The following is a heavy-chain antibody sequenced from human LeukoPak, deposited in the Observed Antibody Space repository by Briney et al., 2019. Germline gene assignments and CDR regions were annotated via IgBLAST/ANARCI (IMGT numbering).Heavy chain of an antibody. D-gene: IGHD3-10*01. CDR3: ARDRGFPNVPFDY. J-gene: IGHJ4*02. CDR2: IYSGGST. V-gene: IGHV3-66*01. Sequence: GGSLRLSCAASGFTFSSYAFHWVRQAPGKGLEWVSVIYSGGSTYYADSVKGRFTISRDNSKNTLYLQMNSLRAEDTAVYYCARDRGFPNVPFDYWGQGTLVTVSS. CDR1: GFTFSSYA.